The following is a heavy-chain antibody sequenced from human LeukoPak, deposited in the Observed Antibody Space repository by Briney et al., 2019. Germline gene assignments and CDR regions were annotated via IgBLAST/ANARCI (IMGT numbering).Heavy chain of an antibody. D-gene: IGHD3-3*01. CDR3: AKESNFWSILSITGAFDI. CDR1: GFTFDDYA. CDR2: ISWNSGSI. V-gene: IGHV3-9*01. Sequence: GGSLRLSCAASGFTFDDYAMHWVRHAPGKGLEWVSGISWNSGSIGYADSVKGRFTISRDNAKNSLYLQMNSLRAEDTALYYCAKESNFWSILSITGAFDIWGQGTMVTVSS. J-gene: IGHJ3*02.